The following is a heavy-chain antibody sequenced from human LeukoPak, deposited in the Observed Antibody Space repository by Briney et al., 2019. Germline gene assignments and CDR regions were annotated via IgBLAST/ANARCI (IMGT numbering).Heavy chain of an antibody. CDR3: ARDPPGVRYGRPIFDF. Sequence: GASVKVSCKTSGHTFTGYYIHWVQQAPGQGLEWMGWINPSTGITNYARNFQGRVTMTRDKSISTAYMELYSLRSDDTAVYYCARDPPGVRYGRPIFDFWGQGTLVTVSS. CDR1: GHTFTGYY. V-gene: IGHV1-2*02. D-gene: IGHD2-8*01. J-gene: IGHJ4*02. CDR2: INPSTGIT.